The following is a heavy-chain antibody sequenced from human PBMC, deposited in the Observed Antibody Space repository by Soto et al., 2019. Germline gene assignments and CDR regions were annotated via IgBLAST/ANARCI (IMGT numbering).Heavy chain of an antibody. CDR1: GYSFSNYW. Sequence: GESLKISCQGSGYSFSNYWIAWVRYMPGKGLEWMGNIYPTDSETRYRPSFHGQVIISVDKCINTAYLQWSSLKASDTGIYYCARCPVACSGWTRAPFDGMDVWGQGTTVTVSS. V-gene: IGHV5-51*01. J-gene: IGHJ6*02. CDR3: ARCPVACSGWTRAPFDGMDV. D-gene: IGHD6-19*01. CDR2: IYPTDSET.